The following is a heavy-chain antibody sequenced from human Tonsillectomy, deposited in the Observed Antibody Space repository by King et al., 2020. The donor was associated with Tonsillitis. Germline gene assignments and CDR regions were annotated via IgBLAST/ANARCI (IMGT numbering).Heavy chain of an antibody. J-gene: IGHJ4*02. CDR3: ARGGPGIAARASGYYCDY. D-gene: IGHD6-25*01. CDR1: GYTFTDYY. CDR2: INPNSGST. Sequence: QLVQSGAEVKKFGASVKVSCKASGYTFTDYYLHWVRQAPGQGLEWMGWINPNSGSTNSTQRFQGRVTMTRATSISTAYMELSRLTSDDTAVYYWARGGPGIAARASGYYCDYWGQGTLVTVSS. V-gene: IGHV1-2*02.